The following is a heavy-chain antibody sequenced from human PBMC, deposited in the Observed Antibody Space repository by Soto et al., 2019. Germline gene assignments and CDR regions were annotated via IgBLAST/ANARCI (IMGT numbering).Heavy chain of an antibody. V-gene: IGHV1-46*01. CDR1: GYTFTSYY. CDR3: AKEYITTVTIDAFDI. Sequence: ASVKVSCKSSGYTFTSYYMHWVRQAPGQGLEWMGIINPSGGSTSYAQKFQGRVTMTRDTSTRTVYMELSSLRSEDTAVYYCAKEYITTVTIDAFDISCQAQMVSVS. J-gene: IGHJ3*02. D-gene: IGHD4-4*01. CDR2: INPSGGST.